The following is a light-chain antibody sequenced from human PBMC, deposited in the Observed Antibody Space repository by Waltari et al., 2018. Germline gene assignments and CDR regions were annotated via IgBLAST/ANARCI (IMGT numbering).Light chain of an antibody. J-gene: IGLJ1*01. CDR2: DVT. V-gene: IGLV2-14*03. CDR3: AAYTSSSNFV. CDR1: RSDVGAYYF. Sequence: HSALTQPASVSGSPGQSITISCTGTRSDVGAYYFFSWYRQHPDKVPNLIIFDVTERPSGISARFSGSKSGNTASLTISGLQADDEADYYGAAYTSSSNFVFGSGTTVTV.